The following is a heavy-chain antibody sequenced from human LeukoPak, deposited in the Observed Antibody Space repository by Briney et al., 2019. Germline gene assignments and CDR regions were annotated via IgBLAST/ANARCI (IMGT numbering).Heavy chain of an antibody. CDR3: AQNDRPRYSGYDLKIYFDY. V-gene: IGHV3-23*01. CDR1: GFTFSSYA. CDR2: ISGSGGST. D-gene: IGHD5-12*01. Sequence: QPGGSLRLSCAASGFTFSSYAMSWVRQAPGKGLEWVSAISGSGGSTYYADSVKGRFTISRDNSKNTLYLQMNSLRAEDTAVYYCAQNDRPRYSGYDLKIYFDYWGQGTLVTVSS. J-gene: IGHJ4*02.